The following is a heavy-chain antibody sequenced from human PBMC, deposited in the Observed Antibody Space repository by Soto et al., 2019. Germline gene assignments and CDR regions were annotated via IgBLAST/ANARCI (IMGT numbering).Heavy chain of an antibody. CDR1: GYTFTGYY. CDR2: INPNSGGT. Sequence: PSVKVSCKASGYTFTGYYMHWVRQAPGQGLEWMGWINPNSGGTNYAQKFQGWVTMTRDTSISTAYMELSRLRSDDTAVYYCARAQYYYDSSGYLVPRSFDPWGQGTLVTVSS. CDR3: ARAQYYYDSSGYLVPRSFDP. V-gene: IGHV1-2*04. D-gene: IGHD3-22*01. J-gene: IGHJ5*02.